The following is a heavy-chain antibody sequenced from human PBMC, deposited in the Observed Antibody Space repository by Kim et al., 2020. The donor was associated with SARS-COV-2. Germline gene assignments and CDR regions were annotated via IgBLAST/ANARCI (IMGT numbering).Heavy chain of an antibody. CDR1: GFTFSSYG. CDR2: ISYDGSNK. V-gene: IGHV3-30*18. Sequence: GGSLRLSCAASGFTFSSYGMHWVRQAPGKGLEWVAVISYDGSNKYYADSVKGRFTISRDNSKNTLYLQMNSLRAEDTAVYYCAKDHGAAASGCGDYWGQGTLVTVSS. J-gene: IGHJ4*02. D-gene: IGHD6-13*01. CDR3: AKDHGAAASGCGDY.